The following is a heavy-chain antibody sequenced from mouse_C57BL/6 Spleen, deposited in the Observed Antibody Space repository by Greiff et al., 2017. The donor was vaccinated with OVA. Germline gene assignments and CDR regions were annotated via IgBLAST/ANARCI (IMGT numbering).Heavy chain of an antibody. CDR3: ARGGSRLAMDY. J-gene: IGHJ4*01. CDR2: IYPGDGDT. CDR1: GYAFSSYW. D-gene: IGHD1-1*02. Sequence: QVQLKESGAELVKPGASVKISCKASGYAFSSYWMNWVKQRPGKGLEWIGHIYPGDGDTNYNGKFKGKATLTADKSSSTAYMQLSSLTSEDSAVYFCARGGSRLAMDYWGQGTSVTVSS. V-gene: IGHV1-80*01.